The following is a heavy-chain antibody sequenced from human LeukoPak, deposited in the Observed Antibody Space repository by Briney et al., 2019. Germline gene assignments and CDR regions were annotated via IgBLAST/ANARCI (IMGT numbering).Heavy chain of an antibody. V-gene: IGHV3-30*02. CDR2: ILYDGSNK. D-gene: IGHD6-13*01. CDR1: GFTFSSYG. CDR3: AKEKAAAHDY. J-gene: IGHJ4*02. Sequence: PGGALRLSCAASGFTFSSYGMHWVRQAPGKGLEWVAFILYDGSNKYYADSVKDRFTISRENSKNTLYLQMNSLRAEDTAVYYCAKEKAAAHDYWGQGTLVTVSS.